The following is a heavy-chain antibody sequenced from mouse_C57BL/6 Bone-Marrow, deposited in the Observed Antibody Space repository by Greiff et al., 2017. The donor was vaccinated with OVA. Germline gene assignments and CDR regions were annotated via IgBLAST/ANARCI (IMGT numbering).Heavy chain of an antibody. V-gene: IGHV1-85*01. J-gene: IGHJ4*01. Sequence: VKLQESGPELVKPGASVKLSCKASGYTFTSYDINWVKQRPGQGLEWIGWIYPRDGSTKYNEKFKGKATLTVDTSSSTAYMELHSLTSEDSAVYFCARENYGSYYAMDYWGQGTSVTVSS. CDR1: GYTFTSYD. D-gene: IGHD1-1*01. CDR2: IYPRDGST. CDR3: ARENYGSYYAMDY.